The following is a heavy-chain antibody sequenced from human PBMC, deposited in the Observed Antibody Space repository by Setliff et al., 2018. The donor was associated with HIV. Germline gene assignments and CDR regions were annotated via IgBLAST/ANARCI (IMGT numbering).Heavy chain of an antibody. D-gene: IGHD3-22*01. J-gene: IGHJ1*01. CDR2: IFTTGDT. Sequence: SETLSLTCTVSGVSISNYYWNWIRQPPGKGLEWIGYIFTTGDTNYNPSLRSLVTLSVDTSKNQVSLKLGSVTAADTAVYFCANAPLYFYYGSGYLKYWGQGSQVT. CDR3: ANAPLYFYYGSGYLKY. CDR1: GVSISNYY. V-gene: IGHV4-4*09.